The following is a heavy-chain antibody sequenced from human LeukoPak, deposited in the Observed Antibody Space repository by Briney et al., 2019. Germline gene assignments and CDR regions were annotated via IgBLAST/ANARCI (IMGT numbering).Heavy chain of an antibody. Sequence: GGSLRLSCAASGFTFSSSGMHWVRQAPGKGLEWVAFIRFDGSDGYYRDSVKGRFTISRDNSKNTLYLQMNSLRTEDTAVYYCANRPPKITAAGTSHDFHYWGQGTLVTVSS. D-gene: IGHD6-13*01. CDR1: GFTFSSSG. CDR3: ANRPPKITAAGTSHDFHY. CDR2: IRFDGSDG. J-gene: IGHJ4*02. V-gene: IGHV3-30*02.